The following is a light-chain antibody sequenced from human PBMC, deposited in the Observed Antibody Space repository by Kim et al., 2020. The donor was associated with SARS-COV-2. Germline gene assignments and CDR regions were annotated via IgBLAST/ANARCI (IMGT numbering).Light chain of an antibody. Sequence: LSPGDGATLSCRASQAITNSYLAWYQQKPGQAPRLLIYGASSRATGIPNRFSGSGSGTDFTLTISRLEPEDFAVYYCQHYGNSPYTFGQGTKLEI. CDR1: QAITNSY. CDR3: QHYGNSPYT. V-gene: IGKV3-20*01. CDR2: GAS. J-gene: IGKJ2*01.